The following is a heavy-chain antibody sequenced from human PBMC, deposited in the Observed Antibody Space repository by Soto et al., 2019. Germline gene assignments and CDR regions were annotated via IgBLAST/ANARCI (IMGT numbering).Heavy chain of an antibody. J-gene: IGHJ6*04. CDR2: IYYSGST. CDR3: AGGGSREEATRRLTDV. D-gene: IGHD1-1*01. CDR1: GGSISSSSYY. Sequence: SETLSLTCTVSGGSISSSSYYWGWIRQPPGKGLEWIGSIYYSGSTYYNPSLKSRVTISVDTSKNQFSLKLSSVTAADTAVYYCAGGGSREEATRRLTDVWAKGTTVTVSS. V-gene: IGHV4-39*01.